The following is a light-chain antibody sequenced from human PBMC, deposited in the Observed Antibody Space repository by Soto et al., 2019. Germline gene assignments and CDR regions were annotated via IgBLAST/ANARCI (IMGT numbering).Light chain of an antibody. J-gene: IGLJ1*01. Sequence: QSVLTQPASVSGSPGQSITISCTGTSRDIGGYKYVSWYQQHPGKAPKLMIYDVSNRPSGVSNRFSGSKSGNTATLTISGLQDEDEAEYYCSSYTGGSTYVFGTGTKVTVL. CDR3: SSYTGGSTYV. V-gene: IGLV2-14*01. CDR2: DVS. CDR1: SRDIGGYKY.